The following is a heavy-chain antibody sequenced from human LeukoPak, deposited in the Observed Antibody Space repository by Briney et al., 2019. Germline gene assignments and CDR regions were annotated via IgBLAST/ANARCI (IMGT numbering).Heavy chain of an antibody. CDR3: ARVQIVVVTGSYYPDAFDI. Sequence: ASVTVSCKGSGYTFTIYGLSWVRQAPGQGLEWMGWISDSNNRTNYAQNLQGRVTMTTDTSTSTAYMELRSLRSDDTAVYYCARVQIVVVTGSYYPDAFDIWGQGTMVTVSS. J-gene: IGHJ3*02. V-gene: IGHV1-18*01. CDR2: ISDSNNRT. D-gene: IGHD2-21*02. CDR1: GYTFTIYG.